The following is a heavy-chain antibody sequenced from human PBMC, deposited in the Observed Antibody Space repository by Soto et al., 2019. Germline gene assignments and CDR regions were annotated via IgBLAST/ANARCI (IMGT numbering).Heavy chain of an antibody. CDR3: ARDFVGGPVDY. Sequence: TLSLTCTVSGVSISSGGYYWSWIRQHPGKGLEWIGYIYYSGSTYYNPSLKSRVTISVDTSKNQFSLKLSSVTAADTAVYYCARDFVGGPVDYWGQGTLVTVSS. V-gene: IGHV4-31*03. J-gene: IGHJ4*02. CDR1: GVSISSGGYY. CDR2: IYYSGST. D-gene: IGHD2-15*01.